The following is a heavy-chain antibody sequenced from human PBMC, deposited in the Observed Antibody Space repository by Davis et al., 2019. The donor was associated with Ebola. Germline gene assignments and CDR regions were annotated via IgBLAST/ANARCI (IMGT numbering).Heavy chain of an antibody. Sequence: SSVTVSCMASVGIFRSYAISWVRQPPGQGLEWMGGIIPIFGTANYAQKFQGRVTITADESTSTAYMELSSQRSEDTAVYYCARGEAVADWRDYWGQVTLVTVSS. CDR2: IIPIFGTA. V-gene: IGHV1-69*01. D-gene: IGHD6-19*01. CDR1: VGIFRSYA. CDR3: ARGEAVADWRDY. J-gene: IGHJ4*02.